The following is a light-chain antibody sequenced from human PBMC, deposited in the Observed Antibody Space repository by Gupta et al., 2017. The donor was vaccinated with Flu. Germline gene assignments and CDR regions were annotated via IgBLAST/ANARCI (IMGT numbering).Light chain of an antibody. J-gene: IGLJ2*01. V-gene: IGLV2-14*01. CDR3: SSYTSSSTNVV. CDR1: SSDVGGYNY. Sequence: QSALTQPAPVSGSPGQSITIPCHGTSSDVGGYNYVSWYQQHPGKAPKLMIYEVSNRPSGVSIRFSGSKSGNTASLTISGLQAEDEADYYCSSYTSSSTNVVFGGGTKLTVL. CDR2: EVS.